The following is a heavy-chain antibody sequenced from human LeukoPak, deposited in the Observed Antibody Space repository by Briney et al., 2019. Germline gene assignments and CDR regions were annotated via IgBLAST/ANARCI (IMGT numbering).Heavy chain of an antibody. V-gene: IGHV3-21*01. Sequence: GGSLRLSCAASGFTFSSYSMNWVRQAPGKGLEWVSSISSSSVYIYYADSLKGRFTISRDNARNSLYLQMNSLRAEDTAVYYCARGLTTELLSPGYYFDYWGQGTLVTVSS. J-gene: IGHJ4*02. CDR2: ISSSSVYI. CDR1: GFTFSSYS. D-gene: IGHD2-2*01. CDR3: ARGLTTELLSPGYYFDY.